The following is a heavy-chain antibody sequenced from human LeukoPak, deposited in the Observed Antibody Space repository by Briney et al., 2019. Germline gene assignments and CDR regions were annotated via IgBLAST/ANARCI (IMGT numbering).Heavy chain of an antibody. J-gene: IGHJ3*02. D-gene: IGHD6-13*01. CDR1: GGSISSSNW. V-gene: IGHV4-4*02. Sequence: SEALSLTCAVSGGSISSSNWWSWVRQPPGKGLEWIGEIYHSGSTNYNPSLKSRVTISVDKSKNQFSLKLSSVTAADTAVYYCARALAAADAFDIWGQGTMVTVSS. CDR2: IYHSGST. CDR3: ARALAAADAFDI.